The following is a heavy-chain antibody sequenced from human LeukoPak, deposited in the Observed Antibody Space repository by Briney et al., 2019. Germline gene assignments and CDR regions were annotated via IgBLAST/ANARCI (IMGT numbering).Heavy chain of an antibody. CDR2: IWYDGSNK. V-gene: IGHV3-33*01. Sequence: GGSLRLSCAASGFSFSNHGMHWIRQAPGKGLEWVAVIWYDGSNKYYADSVKGRFTISRDNSKNTVYLQMNSLRAEDTAVYYCAREAMGTLPYFDYWGQGTLVTDSS. CDR1: GFSFSNHG. D-gene: IGHD1-1*01. CDR3: AREAMGTLPYFDY. J-gene: IGHJ4*02.